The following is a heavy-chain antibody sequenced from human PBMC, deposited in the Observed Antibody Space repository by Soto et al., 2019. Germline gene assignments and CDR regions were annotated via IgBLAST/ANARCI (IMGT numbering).Heavy chain of an antibody. CDR2: ISAYNGNT. J-gene: IGHJ4*02. CDR3: TTDTVFDY. CDR1: GYNYG. D-gene: IGHD2-8*02. Sequence: QVQLVQSGAEVKKPGASVKVSCKASGYNYGISWVRQAPGQGLEWMGWISAYNGNTNYAQKLQDXVXXTIDTSTNTAYMELRSLRSDDTAIYYCTTDTVFDYWGQGTLVTVSS. V-gene: IGHV1-18*01.